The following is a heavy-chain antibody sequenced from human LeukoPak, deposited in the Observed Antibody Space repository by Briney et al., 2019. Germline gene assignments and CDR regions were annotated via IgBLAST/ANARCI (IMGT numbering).Heavy chain of an antibody. V-gene: IGHV1-58*01. J-gene: IGHJ6*02. D-gene: IGHD3-22*01. CDR1: GFTFTTSA. CDR2: IVVGSGNT. CDR3: AAASNYYDRSNYYSYAMDV. Sequence: SVKVSCKASGFTFTTSAVQWVRQARGQRLEWIGWIVVGSGNTNYAQKFQERATITRDMSTSTVYMDLSSQRSEDTAVYYCAAASNYYDRSNYYSYAMDVWGQGTTVTVSS.